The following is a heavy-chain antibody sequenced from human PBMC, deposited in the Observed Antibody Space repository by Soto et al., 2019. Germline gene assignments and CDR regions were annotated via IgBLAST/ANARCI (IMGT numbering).Heavy chain of an antibody. V-gene: IGHV3-30-3*01. J-gene: IGHJ4*02. CDR1: GFTFSSYA. CDR3: ARVLIKWELHHLFDY. Sequence: PEASLRLSCAASGFTFSSYAMHWVRQAPGKGLEWVAVISYDGSNKYYADSAKGRFTISRDNSKNTLYLQMNSLRAEDTAVYYCARVLIKWELHHLFDYWGQGTLVTVSS. D-gene: IGHD1-26*01. CDR2: ISYDGSNK.